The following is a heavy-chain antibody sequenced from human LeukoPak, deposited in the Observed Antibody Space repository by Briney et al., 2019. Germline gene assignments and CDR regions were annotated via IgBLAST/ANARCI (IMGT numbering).Heavy chain of an antibody. CDR3: ARDYCSSTSCYIHYYYGMDV. CDR1: GYTFTSYG. J-gene: IGHJ6*02. CDR2: VSAYNGNT. D-gene: IGHD2-2*02. Sequence: ASVKVSCKGSGYTFTSYGISWVRQAPAQGLEWMGWVSAYNGNTNYAQKLQGRVTMTTDTSTSTAYMELRSLRSDDTAVYYCARDYCSSTSCYIHYYYGMDVWGQGTTVTVSS. V-gene: IGHV1-18*01.